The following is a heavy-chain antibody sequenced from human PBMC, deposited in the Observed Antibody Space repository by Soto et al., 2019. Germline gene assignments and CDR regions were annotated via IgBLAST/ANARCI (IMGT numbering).Heavy chain of an antibody. CDR1: GFTFGDYA. J-gene: IGHJ4*02. CDR2: IRSKAYGGTT. CDR3: TRAPYYDSSGYYLTFDY. V-gene: IGHV3-49*03. Sequence: GGSLRLSCTASGFTFGDYAMSWFRQAPGKGLEWVGFIRSKAYGGTTEYAASVKGRFTISRDDSKSIAYLQMNSLKTEDTAVYYSTRAPYYDSSGYYLTFDYWGQGTLVTVSS. D-gene: IGHD3-22*01.